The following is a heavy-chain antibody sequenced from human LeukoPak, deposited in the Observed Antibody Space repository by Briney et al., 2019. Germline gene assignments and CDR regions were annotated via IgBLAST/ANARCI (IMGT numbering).Heavy chain of an antibody. J-gene: IGHJ5*02. D-gene: IGHD3-22*01. CDR3: ASSYYYDSSGPPNWFDP. CDR2: IYHSGST. Sequence: KPSETLSLTCTVSGYSISSGYYWGWIRQPPGKGLEWIGSIYHSGSTYYNPSLKSRVTISVDTSKNQFSLKLSSVTAADTAVYYCASSYYYDSSGPPNWFDPWGQGTLVTVSS. CDR1: GYSISSGYY. V-gene: IGHV4-38-2*02.